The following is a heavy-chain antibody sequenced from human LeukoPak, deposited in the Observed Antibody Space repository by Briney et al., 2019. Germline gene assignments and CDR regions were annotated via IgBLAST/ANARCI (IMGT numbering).Heavy chain of an antibody. CDR2: TSDSGGST. CDR1: GFPFSSYA. D-gene: IGHD2-15*01. Sequence: GGSLRLSCSASGFPFSSYAMHWVRQAPGKGLEYVSATSDSGGSTYYADSVKGRFAISRDNSKNTLYLQMSSLRAEDTAVYFCVRGYSFGPYGMDVWGQGTTVTVSS. V-gene: IGHV3-64D*09. J-gene: IGHJ6*02. CDR3: VRGYSFGPYGMDV.